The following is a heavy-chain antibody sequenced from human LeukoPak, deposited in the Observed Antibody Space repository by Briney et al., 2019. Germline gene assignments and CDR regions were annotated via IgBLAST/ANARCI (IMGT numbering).Heavy chain of an antibody. CDR1: GFTLRSYD. Sequence: GGSLRLSCVASGFTLRSYDMHWVRQTTGESLEWVSIIYKTGETYYPDSVKGRFTISREGAKSSLYLQMNSLRAGDTAVYYCAREMSGSNDAFDVWGQGTMVTVSS. J-gene: IGHJ3*01. V-gene: IGHV3-13*01. CDR3: AREMSGSNDAFDV. D-gene: IGHD3-10*01. CDR2: IYKTGET.